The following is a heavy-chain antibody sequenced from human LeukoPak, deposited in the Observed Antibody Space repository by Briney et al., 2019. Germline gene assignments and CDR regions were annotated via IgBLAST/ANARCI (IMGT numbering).Heavy chain of an antibody. Sequence: RSGGSLGLSCAASGFTVSSNYMSWIRQPPGKGLEWIGEINHSGSTNYNPSLKSRVTISVDTSKNQFSLKLSSVTAADTAVYYCARGLPGVGSPFDYWGQGTLVTVSS. J-gene: IGHJ4*02. CDR2: INHSGST. V-gene: IGHV4-34*01. CDR1: GFTVSSNY. CDR3: ARGLPGVGSPFDY. D-gene: IGHD2-15*01.